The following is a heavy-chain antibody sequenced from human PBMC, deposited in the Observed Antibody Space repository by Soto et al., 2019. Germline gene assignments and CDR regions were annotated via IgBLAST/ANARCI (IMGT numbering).Heavy chain of an antibody. CDR2: ISSSGTTI. J-gene: IGHJ4*02. V-gene: IGHV3-11*01. Sequence: GGSLRLSCAASGFTFSDYYMSWIRQAPGKGLEWVSYISSSGTTIYYADSVKGRFTISRDNAKNSLYLQMNSLRAEDTAVYYCAGDLPVRGGSSPLFDYWGQGTLVTVSS. D-gene: IGHD6-6*01. CDR1: GFTFSDYY. CDR3: AGDLPVRGGSSPLFDY.